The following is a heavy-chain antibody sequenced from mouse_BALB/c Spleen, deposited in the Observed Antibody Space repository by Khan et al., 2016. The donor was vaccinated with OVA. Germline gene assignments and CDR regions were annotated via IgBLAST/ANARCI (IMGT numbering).Heavy chain of an antibody. Sequence: EVQLQESGPELVKPGASVKISCRASGYTFTDYIMDWVKQSHGKSLEWIGYIYPNNGDTGYNQEFKTKATLTVDSSSNTAYMELRSLTSEDSAVYYCARSGYGSFAFWGQGTLVTVSA. D-gene: IGHD1-2*01. CDR3: ARSGYGSFAF. J-gene: IGHJ3*01. V-gene: IGHV1S29*02. CDR1: GYTFTDYI. CDR2: IYPNNGDT.